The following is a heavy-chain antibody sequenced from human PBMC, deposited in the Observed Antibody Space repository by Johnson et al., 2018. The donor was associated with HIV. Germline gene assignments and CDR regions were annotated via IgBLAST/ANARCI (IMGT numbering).Heavy chain of an antibody. CDR1: GFTFSDHW. V-gene: IGHV3-74*01. D-gene: IGHD1-26*01. CDR2: INGDGSST. Sequence: VQLVESGGGLVQPGGSLRLSCGASGFTFSDHWMQWVRQAPGKGLVWVSRINGDGSSTYYADSVKGRFTISRDNSKNTLYLQMNSLRAEDTAVYYCAKAELVGALEGGAFDIWGQGTMVTVSS. CDR3: AKAELVGALEGGAFDI. J-gene: IGHJ3*02.